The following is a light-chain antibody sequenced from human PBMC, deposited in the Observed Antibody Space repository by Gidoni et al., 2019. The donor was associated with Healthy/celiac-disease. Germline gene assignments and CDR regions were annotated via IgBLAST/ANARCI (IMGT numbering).Light chain of an antibody. Sequence: DIQSTQSPSSLSASVGERVTITCRASQSISSYLNWYQQKPGKAPKLLIYAASSLQSGVPSRFSGSGSGTDFTLTISSLQPEDFATYYCQQRYSTPSITFGQGTRLEIK. CDR2: AAS. J-gene: IGKJ5*01. V-gene: IGKV1-39*01. CDR1: QSISSY. CDR3: QQRYSTPSIT.